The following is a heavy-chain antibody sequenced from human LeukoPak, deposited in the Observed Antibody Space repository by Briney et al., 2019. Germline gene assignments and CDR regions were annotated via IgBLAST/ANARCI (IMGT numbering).Heavy chain of an antibody. CDR2: IYPGDSDT. Sequence: RGESLKISCKGSGYSFTSYWIGWVRQMPGKGLEWMGIIYPGDSDTSYSPSFQGQVTISADKSISTAYLQWSSLKASDTAMFYCARLTERIVVVPASLPFDIWGQGTMVTVSS. D-gene: IGHD2-2*01. J-gene: IGHJ3*02. CDR1: GYSFTSYW. CDR3: ARLTERIVVVPASLPFDI. V-gene: IGHV5-51*01.